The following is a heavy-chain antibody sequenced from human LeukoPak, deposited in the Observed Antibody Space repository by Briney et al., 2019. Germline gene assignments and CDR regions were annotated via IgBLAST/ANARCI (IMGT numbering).Heavy chain of an antibody. CDR1: GYTFTSYG. V-gene: IGHV1-18*01. CDR2: ISAYVGNT. Sequence: GASVKVSYKASGYTFTSYGISWVRQAPGQGLEWMGWISAYVGNTNYAQKFQGRVTMTRDTSISTAYMELSRLRSDDTAVYYCARSRRYDFWSGDTSQSQVDAFDIWGQGTMVTVSS. CDR3: ARSRRYDFWSGDTSQSQVDAFDI. D-gene: IGHD3-3*01. J-gene: IGHJ3*02.